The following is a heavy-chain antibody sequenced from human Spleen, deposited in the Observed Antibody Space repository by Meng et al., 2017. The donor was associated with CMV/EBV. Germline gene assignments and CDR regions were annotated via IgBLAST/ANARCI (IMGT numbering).Heavy chain of an antibody. CDR1: GFTFSSYG. CDR2: IWYDGSNK. Sequence: GESLKISCAASGFTFSSYGMHWVRQAPGKGLEWVAVIWYDGSNKYYADSVKGRFTISRDNSKNTLYLQMNSLRAEDTAVYYCATNAYYDFWTVDYWGQGTLVTVSS. V-gene: IGHV3-33*01. CDR3: ATNAYYDFWTVDY. D-gene: IGHD3/OR15-3a*01. J-gene: IGHJ4*02.